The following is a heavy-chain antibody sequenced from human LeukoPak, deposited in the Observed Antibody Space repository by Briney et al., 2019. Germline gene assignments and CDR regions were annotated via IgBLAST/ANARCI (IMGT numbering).Heavy chain of an antibody. Sequence: SETLSLTCTVAGGSISGYHWNWIRQSPGKGLEWIANIYYTGIADYNPSLKSRVTTSVDTSKNEISLILSSVTAADTAAYYCARKTYCSGGRCYGENWFDPWGQGTLVTVSS. CDR1: GGSISGYH. D-gene: IGHD2-15*01. V-gene: IGHV4-59*08. CDR3: ARKTYCSGGRCYGENWFDP. J-gene: IGHJ5*02. CDR2: IYYTGIA.